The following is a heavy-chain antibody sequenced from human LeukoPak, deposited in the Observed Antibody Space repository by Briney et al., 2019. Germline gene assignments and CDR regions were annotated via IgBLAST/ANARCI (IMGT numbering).Heavy chain of an antibody. V-gene: IGHV3-7*01. CDR3: ARDPDSGDAYNWFDP. CDR1: GFSFSDYW. D-gene: IGHD4-17*01. J-gene: IGHJ5*02. Sequence: PGGSLRLSCVASGFSFSDYWVSWVRQTPGKGLEWLANINQYGTEKYYADSMKGRFTISRDNAKNSLYLQMNSLRVEDSGVYYCARDPDSGDAYNWFDPWGRGTQVTVSS. CDR2: INQYGTEK.